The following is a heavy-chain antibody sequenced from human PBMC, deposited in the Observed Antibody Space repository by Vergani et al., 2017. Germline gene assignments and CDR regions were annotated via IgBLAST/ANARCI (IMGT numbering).Heavy chain of an antibody. J-gene: IGHJ6*02. CDR1: GFTFSDYY. CDR3: ARDRDPMRIQLWFTYYYGMDV. V-gene: IGHV3-11*04. D-gene: IGHD5-18*01. CDR2: ISSSGSTI. Sequence: QVQLVESGGGLVKPGGSLRLSCAASGFTFSDYYMSWIRQAPGKGLEWVSYISSSGSTIYYADSVKGRFTISRDNAKNSLYLQMNSLRAEDTAVYYCARDRDPMRIQLWFTYYYGMDVWGQGTTVTVSS.